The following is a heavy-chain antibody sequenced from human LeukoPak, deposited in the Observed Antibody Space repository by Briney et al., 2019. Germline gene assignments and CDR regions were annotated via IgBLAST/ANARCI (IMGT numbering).Heavy chain of an antibody. J-gene: IGHJ4*02. D-gene: IGHD3-9*01. Sequence: PSETLSLTCAVYGGSFSGYYWSWIRQPPGKGLEWIGEINHSGSTNYNPSLKSRVTISVDTSKNQFSLKLSSVTAADTAFYYRARAGLRYFDWKHYFDYWGQGTLVTVSS. CDR2: INHSGST. V-gene: IGHV4-34*01. CDR3: ARAGLRYFDWKHYFDY. CDR1: GGSFSGYY.